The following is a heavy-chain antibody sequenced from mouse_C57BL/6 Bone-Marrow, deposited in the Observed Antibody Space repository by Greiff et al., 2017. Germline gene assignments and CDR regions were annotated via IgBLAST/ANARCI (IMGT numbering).Heavy chain of an antibody. CDR3: ARICDGYYVYWYFDV. Sequence: VQLQQSGPELVKPGASVKISCKASGYTFTDYYMNWVKQSHGKSLEWIGDINPNNGGTSYNQKFKGKATLTVDKSSSTAYMELRSLTSEDSSVYYCARICDGYYVYWYFDVGGTGTTVTVAS. D-gene: IGHD2-3*01. CDR1: GYTFTDYY. CDR2: INPNNGGT. J-gene: IGHJ1*03. V-gene: IGHV1-26*01.